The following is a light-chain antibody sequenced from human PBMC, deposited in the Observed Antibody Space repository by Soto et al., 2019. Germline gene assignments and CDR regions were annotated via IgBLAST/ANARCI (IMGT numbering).Light chain of an antibody. CDR2: GAS. Sequence: EIVMTQYPATLSVSPGERATLSCRASQSVNIYLAWYQQKPGQAPRLLIFGASSRATGIPARFSGGGSGTDFTLTISRLEPEDFAVYYCQQFSSYPLTFGGGSKVDIK. CDR1: QSVNIY. V-gene: IGKV3D-15*01. J-gene: IGKJ4*01. CDR3: QQFSSYPLT.